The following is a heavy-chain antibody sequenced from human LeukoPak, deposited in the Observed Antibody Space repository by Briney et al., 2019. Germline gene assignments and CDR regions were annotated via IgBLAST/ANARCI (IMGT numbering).Heavy chain of an antibody. J-gene: IGHJ4*02. CDR2: ISSSSSYI. CDR1: GFTFSSYS. V-gene: IGHV3-21*04. Sequence: GGSLRLSCAASGFTFSSYSMNWVRQAPGKGLEWVSSISSSSSYIYYADSVKGRFTISRDNAKNSLYLQMNSLRAEDTALYYCAKDAAAAGTARFDYWGQGTLVTVSS. CDR3: AKDAAAAGTARFDY. D-gene: IGHD6-13*01.